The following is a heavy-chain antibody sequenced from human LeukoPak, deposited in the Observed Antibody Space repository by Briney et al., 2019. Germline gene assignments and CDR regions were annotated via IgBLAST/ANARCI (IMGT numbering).Heavy chain of an antibody. V-gene: IGHV4-59*01. CDR1: GGSISSYY. CDR2: IYYSGST. CDR3: ARGIFGVVPETFDY. J-gene: IGHJ4*02. D-gene: IGHD3-3*01. Sequence: SETLSLTCTVSGGSISSYYWSWIRQPPGKGLEWIGYIYYSGSTNYNPSLKSRVTISVDTSKNQFSLKLSSVTAADTAVYYCARGIFGVVPETFDYWGQGTLVTVSS.